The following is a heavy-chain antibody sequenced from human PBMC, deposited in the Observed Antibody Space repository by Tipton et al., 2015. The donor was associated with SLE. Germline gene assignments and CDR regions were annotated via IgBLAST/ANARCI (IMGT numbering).Heavy chain of an antibody. CDR3: ATSGSSGWYDY. D-gene: IGHD6-19*01. Sequence: TLSLTCAVYGGSFSGYYWSWIRQPPGKGLEWIGEINHSGSTNYNPSLKSRVTISVDTSENQFSLKLSSVTAADTAVYYCATSGSSGWYDYWGQGTLVTVSS. CDR2: INHSGST. CDR1: GGSFSGYY. V-gene: IGHV4-34*01. J-gene: IGHJ4*02.